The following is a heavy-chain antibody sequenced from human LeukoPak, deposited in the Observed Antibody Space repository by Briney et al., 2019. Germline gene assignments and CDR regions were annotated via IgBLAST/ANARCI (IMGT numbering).Heavy chain of an antibody. CDR1: GGSFSGYY. CDR2: INHSGST. CDR3: ARGRAAAGDFDY. Sequence: SETLSLTCAVYGGSFSGYYWSWIRQPPGKGLEWIGEINHSGSTNYNPSPKSRVTISVDTSKNQFSLKLSSVTAADTAVYYCARGRAAAGDFDYWGQGTLVTVSS. V-gene: IGHV4-34*01. D-gene: IGHD6-13*01. J-gene: IGHJ4*02.